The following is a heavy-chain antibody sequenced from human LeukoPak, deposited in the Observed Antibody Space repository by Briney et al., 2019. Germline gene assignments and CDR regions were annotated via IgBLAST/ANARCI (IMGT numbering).Heavy chain of an antibody. CDR1: GGSLSDYY. CDR3: ARHRGITMVRGVISGSRKNWFDP. CDR2: ISHRGRT. D-gene: IGHD3-10*01. J-gene: IGHJ5*02. Sequence: SETLSLTCAVYGGSLSDYYWSWIRQSPGKGLEWIGEISHRGRTYYNLSLKSRVTISIDTSKNQFSLKVNSVTAADTAVYYCARHRGITMVRGVISGSRKNWFDPWGQGTLVTVSS. V-gene: IGHV4-34*01.